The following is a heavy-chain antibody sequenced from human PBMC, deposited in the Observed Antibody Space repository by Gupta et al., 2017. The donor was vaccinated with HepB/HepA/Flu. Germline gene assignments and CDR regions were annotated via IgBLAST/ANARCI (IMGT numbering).Heavy chain of an antibody. J-gene: IGHJ6*02. CDR2: IYHTGST. CDR1: SDSISSGGSYP. D-gene: IGHD2-21*02. V-gene: IGHV4-30-2*01. CDR3: ARGGYCGGDCLYYGLDV. Sequence: QLQLQESGSGLVKPSQTLSPTCTVSSDSISSGGSYPWSWIRQPPGKGLEWIGYIYHTGSTYYNPTLKSRVTISIDRSKNQFSLKLSSVTAADTAVYYCARGGYCGGDCLYYGLDVWGQGTTVTVSS.